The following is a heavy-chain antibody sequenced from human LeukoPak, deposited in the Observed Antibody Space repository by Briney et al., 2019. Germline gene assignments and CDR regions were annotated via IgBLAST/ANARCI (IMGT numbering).Heavy chain of an antibody. J-gene: IGHJ4*02. CDR3: TKDGEDGTYYDY. CDR2: IRSNAYDGTT. D-gene: IGHD1-26*01. CDR1: GFTFYDYA. Sequence: GGSLRLSCTASGFTFYDYAMSWSRQAPGEGVEGVSFIRSNAYDGTTEYAASVKGRFTISRDDSKNIVYLHMNSLRVEDTAVYYCTKDGEDGTYYDYWGQGTLVTVSS. V-gene: IGHV3-49*03.